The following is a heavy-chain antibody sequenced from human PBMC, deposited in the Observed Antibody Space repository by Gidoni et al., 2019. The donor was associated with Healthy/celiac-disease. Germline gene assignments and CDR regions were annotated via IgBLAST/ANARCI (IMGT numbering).Heavy chain of an antibody. V-gene: IGHV3-23*01. Sequence: EVQLLESGGGLVQPGGSLRLSCAASGFTFSSYAMSWVRQAPGKGLEWVSAISGSGGRTYYADSVKGRFTISRDNSKNTLYLQMNSLRAEDTAVYYCAKTIVVVPAAIRRPLYGMDVWGQGTTVTVSS. CDR2: ISGSGGRT. CDR3: AKTIVVVPAAIRRPLYGMDV. J-gene: IGHJ6*02. CDR1: GFTFSSYA. D-gene: IGHD2-2*01.